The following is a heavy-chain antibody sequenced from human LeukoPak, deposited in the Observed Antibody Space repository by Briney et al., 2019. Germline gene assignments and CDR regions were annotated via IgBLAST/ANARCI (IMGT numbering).Heavy chain of an antibody. V-gene: IGHV1-46*01. CDR2: INPSGGST. Sequence: GASVKVSCKASGYTFTSCYMHWVRQAPGQGLEWMGIINPSGGSTSYAQKFQGRVTMTRDTSTSTVYMELSSLRSEDTAVYYCARVGKLEGYFDYWGQGTLVTVSS. CDR3: ARVGKLEGYFDY. CDR1: GYTFTSCY. J-gene: IGHJ4*02. D-gene: IGHD3-3*02.